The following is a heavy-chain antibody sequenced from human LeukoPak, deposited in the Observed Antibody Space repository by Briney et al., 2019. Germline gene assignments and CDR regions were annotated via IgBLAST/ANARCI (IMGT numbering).Heavy chain of an antibody. CDR3: AKVVGGFSPHDSSGYYWSRFDY. J-gene: IGHJ4*02. V-gene: IGHV3-23*01. Sequence: GGSLRLSCAASGFTFSSYAMSWVRQAPGKGLEWVSAISGSGGSTYYADSVKGRFTISRDNSKNTLYLQMNSLRAEDTAVYYCAKVVGGFSPHDSSGYYWSRFDYWGQGTLVTVSS. D-gene: IGHD3-22*01. CDR1: GFTFSSYA. CDR2: ISGSGGST.